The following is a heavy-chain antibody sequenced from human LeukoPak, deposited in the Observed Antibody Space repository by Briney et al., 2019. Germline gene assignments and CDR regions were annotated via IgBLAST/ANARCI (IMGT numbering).Heavy chain of an antibody. V-gene: IGHV4-4*02. J-gene: IGHJ4*02. CDR3: ARDLAVAGTNYFDF. D-gene: IGHD6-19*01. CDR2: VFRSGST. CDR1: GDSISSNEW. Sequence: SGTLSLTCSVSGDSISSNEWWSWVRQPPGKGLEWIGEVFRSGSTNFNPSLKSRVTISIDKSKNQFSLEVTSVTAADTAIYYCARDLAVAGTNYFDFWGQGVLVTVSS.